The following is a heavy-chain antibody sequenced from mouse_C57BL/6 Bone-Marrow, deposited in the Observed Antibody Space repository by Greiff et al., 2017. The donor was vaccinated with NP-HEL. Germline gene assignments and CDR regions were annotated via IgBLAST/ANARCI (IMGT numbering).Heavy chain of an antibody. CDR3: ARSASFYYYGSSYWYFDV. J-gene: IGHJ1*03. V-gene: IGHV1-63*01. CDR2: IYPGGGYT. D-gene: IGHD1-1*01. Sequence: VQLQQSGAELVRPGTSVKMSCKASGYTFTNYWIGWAKQRPGHGLEWIGDIYPGGGYTNYNEKFKGKATLTADKSSSTAYMQFSSLTSEDSAIYYCARSASFYYYGSSYWYFDVWGTGTTVTVSS. CDR1: GYTFTNYW.